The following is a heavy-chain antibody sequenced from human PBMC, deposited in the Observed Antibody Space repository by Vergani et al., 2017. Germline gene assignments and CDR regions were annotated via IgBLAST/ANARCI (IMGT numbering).Heavy chain of an antibody. D-gene: IGHD6-13*01. CDR3: AKMSSSSLDY. Sequence: QVQLVESGGGVVQPGRSLRLSCAASGFTFSSYGMHWVRQAPGKGLEWVAFIRYDGSNKYYADSVKGRFTISRDNSKNTLYLQMNSLRAEDTAVYYCAKMSSSSLDYWGQGTLVTVSS. J-gene: IGHJ4*02. V-gene: IGHV3-30*02. CDR2: IRYDGSNK. CDR1: GFTFSSYG.